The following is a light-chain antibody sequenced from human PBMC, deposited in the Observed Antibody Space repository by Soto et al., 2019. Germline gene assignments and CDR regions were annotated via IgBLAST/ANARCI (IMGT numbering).Light chain of an antibody. J-gene: IGKJ2*01. CDR2: GAS. CDR3: QQYNDWPRGYT. CDR1: QSVSSN. V-gene: IGKV3-15*01. Sequence: EIVMTQSPATLSVSSGERATLSCRASQSVSSNLAWYQQKPGQAPRLLFYGASTRATGIPVRFSASGSGTEFTLTISSLQSEDFAVYYCQQYNDWPRGYTFGQGTKLEIK.